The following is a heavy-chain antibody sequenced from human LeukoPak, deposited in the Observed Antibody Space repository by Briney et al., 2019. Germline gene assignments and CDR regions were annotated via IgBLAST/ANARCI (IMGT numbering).Heavy chain of an antibody. CDR3: TRGRGYSYGPLDY. CDR1: EFTFNNYA. CDR2: INSDGSST. Sequence: PGGSLRLSCAASEFTFNNYAVSWVRQAPGKGLVWVSRINSDGSSTTYADSVKGRFTISRDNAKNTLYLQMNSLRVEDTAVYYCTRGRGYSYGPLDYWGQGTLVTVSS. J-gene: IGHJ4*02. D-gene: IGHD5-18*01. V-gene: IGHV3-74*01.